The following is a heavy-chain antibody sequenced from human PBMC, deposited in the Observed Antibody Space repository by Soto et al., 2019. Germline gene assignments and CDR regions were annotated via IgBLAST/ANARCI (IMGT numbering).Heavy chain of an antibody. V-gene: IGHV6-1*01. CDR3: ARDFGARISATGWFDP. D-gene: IGHD3-10*01. J-gene: IGHJ5*02. CDR1: GDSVSGNSVA. CDR2: TYYRAKWDN. Sequence: SQTLSLTRAISGDSVSGNSVAWNWMRQSPSRGLEWLGRTYYRAKWDNDYAASVRGRISINADTSKNQVSLQLNSVTPEDTAVYYCARDFGARISATGWFDPWGQGTLVTVSS.